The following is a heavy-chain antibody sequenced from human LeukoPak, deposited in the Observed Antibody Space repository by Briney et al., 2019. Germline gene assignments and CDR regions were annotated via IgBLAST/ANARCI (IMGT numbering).Heavy chain of an antibody. CDR3: AKEGGELPYYFHY. D-gene: IGHD1-26*01. V-gene: IGHV3-7*01. J-gene: IGHJ4*02. CDR1: GFTFSSYW. CDR2: IKQDESEK. Sequence: GGSLRLSCAASGFTFSSYWMSWVRQAPGKGLEWVANIKQDESEKYYVDSVKGRFTISRDNAKNSLYLQMNNLRAEDTAVYYCAKEGGELPYYFHYWGQGTLVTVSS.